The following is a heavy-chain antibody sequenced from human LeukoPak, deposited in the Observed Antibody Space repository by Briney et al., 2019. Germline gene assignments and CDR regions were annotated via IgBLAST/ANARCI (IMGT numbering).Heavy chain of an antibody. CDR1: GYSISSGYY. D-gene: IGHD3-22*01. CDR2: IYHSGST. CDR3: ARGYYDSSGYYITQYYFDY. Sequence: SETLSLTCTVSGYSISSGYYWGWIRQPPGKGLEWIGSIYHSGSTYYNPSLKSRVTISVDTSKNQFSLKLSSVTAADTAVYYCARGYYDSSGYYITQYYFDYWGQGTLVTVSS. J-gene: IGHJ4*02. V-gene: IGHV4-38-2*02.